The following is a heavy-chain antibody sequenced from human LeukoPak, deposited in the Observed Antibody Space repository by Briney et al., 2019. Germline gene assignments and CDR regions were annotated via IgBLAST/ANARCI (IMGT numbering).Heavy chain of an antibody. CDR2: IEEDGSEE. CDR1: GFIFRNYW. D-gene: IGHD3-16*02. CDR3: ARGVIIRGRLDP. Sequence: GGSLRLSCAASGFIFRNYWMSWVRHAPGKPLEWVANIEEDGSEEYYVESVKGRFTISRDNAKNSLYLQMSSLRAEDTAVYYCARGVIIRGRLDPWGQGTLVTVSS. J-gene: IGHJ5*02. V-gene: IGHV3-7*01.